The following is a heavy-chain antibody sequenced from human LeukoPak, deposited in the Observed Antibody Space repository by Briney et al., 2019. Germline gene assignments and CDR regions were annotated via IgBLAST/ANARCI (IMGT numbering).Heavy chain of an antibody. J-gene: IGHJ4*02. Sequence: SVKVSCKASGYTFTGYYMHWVRQAPGQGLEWMGGIIPIFGTANYAQKFQGRVTITADESTSTAYMELSSLRSEDTAVYYCARGRLRGYSYGDYWGQGTLVTVSS. V-gene: IGHV1-69*13. CDR3: ARGRLRGYSYGDY. D-gene: IGHD5-18*01. CDR2: IIPIFGTA. CDR1: GYTFTGYY.